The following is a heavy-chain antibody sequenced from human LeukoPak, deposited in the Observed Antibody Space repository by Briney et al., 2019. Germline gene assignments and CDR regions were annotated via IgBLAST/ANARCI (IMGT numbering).Heavy chain of an antibody. J-gene: IGHJ4*02. D-gene: IGHD2-21*01. CDR2: IITYNGHT. V-gene: IGHV1-18*01. CDR3: ARGSGEFDY. Sequence: AXVKVSCKASGYIFNNYGVSWVRQAPGQGLEWLGCIITYNGHTDYVDKLQGRVTMTTDTSTSTVYMELRSLTSDDTAVYYCARGSGEFDYWGQGTLVTVSS. CDR1: GYIFNNYG.